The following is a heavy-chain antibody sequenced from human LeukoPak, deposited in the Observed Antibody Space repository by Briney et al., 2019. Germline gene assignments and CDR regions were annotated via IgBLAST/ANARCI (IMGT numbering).Heavy chain of an antibody. V-gene: IGHV3-30-3*01. Sequence: GGSLRLSCAASGITFSNYDLHWVRQAPGKGLEWVTLISYDGSSKYYADSVKGRFTISRDDSKNTLYLQMSSLRNEDTAVYFCARIVGHTRSEFWGQGTLVTVSS. CDR3: ARIVGHTRSEF. D-gene: IGHD1-26*01. CDR1: GITFSNYD. J-gene: IGHJ4*02. CDR2: ISYDGSSK.